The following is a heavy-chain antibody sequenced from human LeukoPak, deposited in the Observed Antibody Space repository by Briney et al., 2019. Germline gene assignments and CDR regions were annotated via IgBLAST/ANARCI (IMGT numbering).Heavy chain of an antibody. D-gene: IGHD6-13*01. CDR3: ARDRESSSSWLLDY. CDR2: IKPDGSEI. CDR1: GFTFSSYW. Sequence: GGSLRLSCAASGFTFSSYWMTWVRQAPGKGLEWVANIKPDGSEIHYVDSVKGRFTISRDNAKNSLFLQMNSLRPEDTAVYYCARDRESSSSWLLDYWGQGTLVTVSS. V-gene: IGHV3-7*01. J-gene: IGHJ4*02.